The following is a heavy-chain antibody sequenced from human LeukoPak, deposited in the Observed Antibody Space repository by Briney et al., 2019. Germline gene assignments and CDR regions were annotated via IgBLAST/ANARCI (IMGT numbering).Heavy chain of an antibody. CDR2: IGISSGNT. CDR3: ARDHRYAFDN. J-gene: IGHJ4*01. D-gene: IGHD5-12*01. CDR1: GFNFIDYS. V-gene: IGHV3-48*01. Sequence: GGSLRLSCAASGFNFIDYSMNWVRQAPGKGLQWISYIGISSGNTKYADSVKGRFTISRDKARNSLYLQMNSLRVEDTAMYYCARDHRYAFDNWGHGTLVTVSS.